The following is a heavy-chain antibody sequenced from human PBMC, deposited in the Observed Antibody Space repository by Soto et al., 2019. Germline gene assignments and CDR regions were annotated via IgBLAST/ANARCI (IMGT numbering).Heavy chain of an antibody. J-gene: IGHJ4*02. CDR2: INPSGGST. CDR1: GYTFTSYY. CDR3: ATALDGSASPYYFDY. D-gene: IGHD3-10*01. V-gene: IGHV1-46*03. Sequence: VASVKVSCKASGYTFTSYYMHWVRQAPGQGLEWMGIINPSGGSTSYAQKFQGRVTMTRDTSTSTVYMELSSLRSEDTAVYYCATALDGSASPYYFDYWGQGTLVTVSS.